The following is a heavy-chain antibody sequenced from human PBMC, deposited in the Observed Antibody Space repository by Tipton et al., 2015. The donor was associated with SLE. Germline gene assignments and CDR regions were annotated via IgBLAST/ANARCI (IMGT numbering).Heavy chain of an antibody. CDR3: ARQELNQLDLKGYYYYMDV. V-gene: IGHV1-18*01. J-gene: IGHJ6*03. D-gene: IGHD1-1*01. CDR2: ISAYNGNT. CDR1: GYTFTSYG. Sequence: QSGPEVKKPGASVKVSCKASGYTFTSYGISWVRQAPGQGLEWMGWISAYNGNTNYAQKLQGTVTMTTDTSTSTAYMELRSLRSDDTAVYYCARQELNQLDLKGYYYYMDVWGKGTTVPVSS.